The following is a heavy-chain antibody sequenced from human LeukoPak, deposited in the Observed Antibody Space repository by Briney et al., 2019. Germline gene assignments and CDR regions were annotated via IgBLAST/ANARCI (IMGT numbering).Heavy chain of an antibody. CDR3: ARDRRGAYGDYATSY. CDR1: GYTFTGYY. Sequence: GASVKVSCTASGYTFTGYYMHWGRQAPGQGPEWMGWINPNSGATNYAQKLQGRVTMTRDTSISTAYMELSRLRSDDTAVYYCARDRRGAYGDYATSYWGQGTLVTVSS. V-gene: IGHV1-2*02. CDR2: INPNSGAT. J-gene: IGHJ4*02. D-gene: IGHD4-17*01.